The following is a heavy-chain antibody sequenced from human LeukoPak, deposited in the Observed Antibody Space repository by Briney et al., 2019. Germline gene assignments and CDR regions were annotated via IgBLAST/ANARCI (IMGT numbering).Heavy chain of an antibody. CDR1: GGSFSGYY. Sequence: PSETLSLTCAVYGGSFSGYYGSWVRQHPGKGLEWIAYTYYSGNTYYNPSLKSRVNLSVDTSNNQFSLNLTSVTAADTAVYYCARVVGSTSWFDSWGQGTRVTVSS. D-gene: IGHD2-2*01. J-gene: IGHJ5*01. V-gene: IGHV4-31*11. CDR3: ARVVGSTSWFDS. CDR2: TYYSGNT.